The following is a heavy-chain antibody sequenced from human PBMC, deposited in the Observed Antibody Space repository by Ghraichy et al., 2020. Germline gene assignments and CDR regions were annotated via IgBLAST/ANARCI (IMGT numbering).Heavy chain of an antibody. J-gene: IGHJ3*02. CDR1: GFTFCSYW. CDR3: AREVYYYDSSGYLRSDAFDI. Sequence: GESLNISCAASGFTFCSYWMSWVRQAPGKGLEWVANIKQDGSEKYYVDSVKGRFTISRDNAKNSLYLQMNSLRAEDTAVYYCAREVYYYDSSGYLRSDAFDIWGQGTMVTVSS. D-gene: IGHD3-22*01. V-gene: IGHV3-7*01. CDR2: IKQDGSEK.